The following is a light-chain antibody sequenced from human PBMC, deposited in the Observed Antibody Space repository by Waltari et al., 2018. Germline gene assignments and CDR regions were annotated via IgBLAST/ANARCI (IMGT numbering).Light chain of an antibody. Sequence: EIVMTQSPATLSVSPGERATLSCRASQSVSSNLAWYQQKPGQAPRLLIYGASIRATGIPARFSGSGSGTEFTLAISSLQSEDFVVYYCQQYNNWPLTFGGGTKVEIK. V-gene: IGKV3D-15*01. CDR2: GAS. CDR3: QQYNNWPLT. CDR1: QSVSSN. J-gene: IGKJ4*01.